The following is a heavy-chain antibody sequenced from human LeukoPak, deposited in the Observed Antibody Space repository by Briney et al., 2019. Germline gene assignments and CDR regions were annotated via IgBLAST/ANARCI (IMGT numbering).Heavy chain of an antibody. J-gene: IGHJ4*02. CDR1: GYTFTSCA. V-gene: IGHV1-3*01. D-gene: IGHD6-19*01. CDR2: INAGNGNT. Sequence: ASVKVSCKASGYTFTSCAMHWVRQAPGQRLEWMGWINAGNGNTKYSQKFQGRVTITRDTSASTAYMELSSLRSEDTAVYYCARSQGSSGWYNYWGQGTLVTVSS. CDR3: ARSQGSSGWYNY.